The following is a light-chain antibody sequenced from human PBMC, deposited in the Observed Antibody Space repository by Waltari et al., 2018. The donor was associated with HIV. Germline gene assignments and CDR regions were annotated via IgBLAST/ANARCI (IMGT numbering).Light chain of an antibody. V-gene: IGKV4-1*01. CDR2: WAS. CDR1: QSVFFGSNNKNY. J-gene: IGKJ3*01. CDR3: QQYYSSPWN. Sequence: IVMTQSPDSLTVSLGERATINCKSSQSVFFGSNNKNYLAWYQQKPGQPPKLLIYWASTRESGVPDRFSGSGSGTDFTLTISSLQAEDVAVYYCQQYYSSPWNFGPGTKVDI.